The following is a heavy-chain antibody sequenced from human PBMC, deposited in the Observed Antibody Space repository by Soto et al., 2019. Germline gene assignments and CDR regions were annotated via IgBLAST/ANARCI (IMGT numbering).Heavy chain of an antibody. CDR2: IYYSGST. CDR1: GGSISSGGYY. J-gene: IGHJ2*01. V-gene: IGHV4-31*03. CDR3: ARRTFGGGKVRPWYFHX. Sequence: SETLSLTCTVSGGSISSGGYYWSWIRQHPGKGLEWIGYIYYSGSTYYNPSLKSRVTISVDTSKKQFSLKLSSVTAADTAVYYCARRTFGGGKVRPWYFHXWGRVTLVTVSX. D-gene: IGHD2-15*01.